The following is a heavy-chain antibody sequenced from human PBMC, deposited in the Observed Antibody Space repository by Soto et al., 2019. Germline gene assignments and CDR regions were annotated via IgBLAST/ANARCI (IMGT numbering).Heavy chain of an antibody. V-gene: IGHV1-18*01. D-gene: IGHD3-10*01. CDR3: ARFNGSGTNYYMDV. Sequence: QVQLVQSGAELKKPGASAKVSFKASGYIFTSYGISWVRQAPGQGLEWMAWISVDSGNTNYAQNFQGRVTMTTDTSASTAHMELRSLRSDDTAVYYCARFNGSGTNYYMDVWGKGTTVIVSS. CDR2: ISVDSGNT. CDR1: GYIFTSYG. J-gene: IGHJ6*03.